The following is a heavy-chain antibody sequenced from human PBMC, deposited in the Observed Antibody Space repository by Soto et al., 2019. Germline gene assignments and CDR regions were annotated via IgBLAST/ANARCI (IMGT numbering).Heavy chain of an antibody. CDR2: IYSGGST. CDR1: GSTVSSNS. Sequence: EVQLVESGGGLVQPGGSLRLSCAASGSTVSSNSMSWVRQAPGKGLEWVSVIYSGGSTYYADSVKGRFTISRDNSKNTLHLQMNSLRAEDTAVYYCANQRGGYDRDFDYWGQGTLVTVSS. D-gene: IGHD5-12*01. J-gene: IGHJ4*02. V-gene: IGHV3-66*01. CDR3: ANQRGGYDRDFDY.